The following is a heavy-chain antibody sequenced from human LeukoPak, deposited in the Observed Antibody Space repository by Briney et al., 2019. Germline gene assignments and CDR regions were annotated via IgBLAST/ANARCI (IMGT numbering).Heavy chain of an antibody. CDR2: ISAYNGNT. J-gene: IGHJ4*02. CDR1: GYTFTSYG. CDR3: ARDLPMLTGYYNVIDY. D-gene: IGHD3-9*01. V-gene: IGHV1-18*01. Sequence: ASVKVSCKASGYTFTSYGISWVRQAPGQGLEWMGWISAYNGNTNYAQKLQGRVTMTTDTSTSTAYMELRSLRSDDTAVYHCARDLPMLTGYYNVIDYWGQGTLVTVSS.